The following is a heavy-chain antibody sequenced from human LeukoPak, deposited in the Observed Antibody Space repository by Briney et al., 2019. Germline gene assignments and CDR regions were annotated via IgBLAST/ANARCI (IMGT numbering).Heavy chain of an antibody. D-gene: IGHD2-2*02. J-gene: IGHJ5*02. V-gene: IGHV1-69*04. Sequence: SAKVSCKASGYTFTSYDINWVRQAPGQGLEWMGRIIPILGIANYAQKFQGRVTITADKSTSTAYMELSSLRSEDTAVYYCARDNYCSSTSCYRTFDPWGQGTLVTVSS. CDR3: ARDNYCSSTSCYRTFDP. CDR1: GYTFTSYD. CDR2: IIPILGIA.